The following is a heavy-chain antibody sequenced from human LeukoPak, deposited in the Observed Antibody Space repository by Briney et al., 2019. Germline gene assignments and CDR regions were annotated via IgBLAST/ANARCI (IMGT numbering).Heavy chain of an antibody. J-gene: IGHJ4*02. CDR1: GFTFGDYA. D-gene: IGHD3-16*01. Sequence: PGGSLRLSCTASGFTFGDYAMSWVRQAPGKGLEWVGFIRSKAYGGTTEYAASVKGRFTISRDDSKSIAYLQMNSLKTEDTAVYYCTSQFEGHGYWGQGTLVTVSS. V-gene: IGHV3-49*04. CDR3: TSQFEGHGY. CDR2: IRSKAYGGTT.